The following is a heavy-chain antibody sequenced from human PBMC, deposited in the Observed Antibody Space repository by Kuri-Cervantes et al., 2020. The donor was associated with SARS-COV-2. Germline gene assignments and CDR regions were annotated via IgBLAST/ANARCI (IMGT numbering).Heavy chain of an antibody. D-gene: IGHD4-23*01. Sequence: GGSLRLSCMGSGYSFTSYWIGWVRQMPGKGLEWMGIIYPGDSDTRYSPSFQGQVTISADKSISTAYLQWSSLKASDTAMYYCARSGYTVVTPDYWGQGTLVTVSS. V-gene: IGHV5-51*01. CDR3: ARSGYTVVTPDY. J-gene: IGHJ4*02. CDR2: IYPGDSDT. CDR1: GYSFTSYW.